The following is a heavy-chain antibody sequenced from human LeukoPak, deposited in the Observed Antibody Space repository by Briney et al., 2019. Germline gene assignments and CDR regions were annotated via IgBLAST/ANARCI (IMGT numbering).Heavy chain of an antibody. CDR2: INHSGST. CDR3: ARGIPGRSIDY. CDR1: GGSFSGYY. D-gene: IGHD3-16*02. V-gene: IGHV4-34*01. J-gene: IGHJ4*02. Sequence: SETLSLTCAVYGGSFSGYYWSWIRQPPGKGLEWIGEINHSGSTNYNPSLRSRVTISVDTSKNQFSLKLSSVTAADTAVYYCARGIPGRSIDYWGQGTLVTVSS.